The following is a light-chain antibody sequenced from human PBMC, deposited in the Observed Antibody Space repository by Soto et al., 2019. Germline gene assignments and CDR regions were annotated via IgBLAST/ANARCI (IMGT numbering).Light chain of an antibody. CDR3: QQYNNWPLWT. CDR1: QSVSSN. V-gene: IGKV3D-15*01. CDR2: GAS. J-gene: IGKJ1*01. Sequence: EIVMTQSPATLSMSPVERATLSGRASQSVSSNLAWFQQKPGQAPRLLVYGASTRATGIPDRFSGSGSGTDFTLTISRLEPEDFAVYYCQQYNNWPLWTFGQGTKVDIK.